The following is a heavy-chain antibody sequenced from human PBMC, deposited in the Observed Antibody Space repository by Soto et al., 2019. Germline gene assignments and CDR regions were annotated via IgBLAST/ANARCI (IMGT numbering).Heavy chain of an antibody. Sequence: SVKVSCKASGGTFSSYAISWVRQAPGQGLEWMGGIIPIFGTANYAQKFQGRVTITADESTSTAYMELSSLRSEDTAVYYCAREDIAAAGLDYWGQGTLVTVSS. CDR2: IIPIFGTA. J-gene: IGHJ4*02. CDR1: GGTFSSYA. V-gene: IGHV1-69*13. CDR3: AREDIAAAGLDY. D-gene: IGHD6-13*01.